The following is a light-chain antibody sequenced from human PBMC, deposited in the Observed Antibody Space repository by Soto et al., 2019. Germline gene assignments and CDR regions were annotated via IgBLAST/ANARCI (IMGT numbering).Light chain of an antibody. CDR2: GAS. Sequence: EVVMTQSPPTLSVSPGERATLSCRASQSVGTRLAWYQQKPGRAPRLLIHGASTRATGIPARFSGSGSATEFSLSISSLQSEDFAVYYCQQYNNWWTFGQGTKVEIK. J-gene: IGKJ1*01. CDR3: QQYNNWWT. CDR1: QSVGTR. V-gene: IGKV3-15*01.